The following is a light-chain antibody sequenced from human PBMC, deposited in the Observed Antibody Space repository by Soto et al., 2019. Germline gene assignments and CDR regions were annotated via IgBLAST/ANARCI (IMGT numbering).Light chain of an antibody. J-gene: IGLJ1*01. Sequence: LTQPASVSGSPGQSITISCTGTVGLVSWYQQHPGKVPKLIIYDDTKRPSGVSSRFSGSKSGNTASLTISGLQTEDEADYYCCLYVGGRTYLFGTGTKVTVL. CDR1: VGL. CDR3: CLYVGGRTYL. CDR2: DDT. V-gene: IGLV2-23*01.